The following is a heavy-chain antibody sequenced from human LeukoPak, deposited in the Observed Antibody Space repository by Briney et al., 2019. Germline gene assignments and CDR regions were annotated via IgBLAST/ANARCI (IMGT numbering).Heavy chain of an antibody. D-gene: IGHD2-8*02. V-gene: IGHV3-30*03. CDR1: GFTLSSYG. CDR2: ISYDGSNE. CDR3: ARDTGPIDY. Sequence: GGSLRLSCAASGFTLSSYGMHWVRQAPGKGLEWVAVISYDGSNEYYADSVKGRFTISRDNSKNTLYLQMNNLRAEDTAVYYCARDTGPIDYWGQGTLVTVSS. J-gene: IGHJ4*02.